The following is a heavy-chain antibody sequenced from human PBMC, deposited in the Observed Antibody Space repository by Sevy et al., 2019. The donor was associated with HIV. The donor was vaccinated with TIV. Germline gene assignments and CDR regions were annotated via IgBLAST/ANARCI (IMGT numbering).Heavy chain of an antibody. CDR2: IYHSGST. J-gene: IGHJ6*02. CDR1: GGSISSGDYY. CDR3: ARSGDYYDSSGYVPSYYYYGMDV. D-gene: IGHD3-22*01. Sequence: SETLSLTCTVSGGSISSGDYYWSWIRQPPGKGLEWIGYIYHSGSTYYNPSLQSRLTISEDTSKNQFSLKLSSVTAAYTAVDYCARSGDYYDSSGYVPSYYYYGMDVWGQGTTVTVSS. V-gene: IGHV4-30-4*01.